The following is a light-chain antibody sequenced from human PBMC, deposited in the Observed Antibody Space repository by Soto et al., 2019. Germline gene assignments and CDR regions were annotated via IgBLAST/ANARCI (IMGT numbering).Light chain of an antibody. CDR2: DAS. CDR1: QSISGY. Sequence: EIVLTQSPATLSLSPGERATLSCRASQSISGYLAWYQHRPGRAPRLLIYDASNRATGIPDRFSGRGSGTDFTLTISGLEPEDFAVYYCQQRASWPLTFGGGTALE. J-gene: IGKJ4*01. CDR3: QQRASWPLT. V-gene: IGKV3-11*01.